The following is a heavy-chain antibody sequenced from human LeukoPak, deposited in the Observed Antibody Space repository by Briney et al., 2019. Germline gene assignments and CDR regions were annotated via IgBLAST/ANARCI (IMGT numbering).Heavy chain of an antibody. Sequence: GGSLRLSCAASGFTFSSYEVHWVRQAPGKGLEWVSYISSSGSTMYYADSVKGRFTISRDNAKNSLYLQMNSLRAEDTAFYYCARESSGGYYFDVFDIWGQGTMVTVSS. CDR3: ARESSGGYYFDVFDI. CDR2: ISSSGSTM. J-gene: IGHJ3*02. CDR1: GFTFSSYE. D-gene: IGHD3-22*01. V-gene: IGHV3-48*03.